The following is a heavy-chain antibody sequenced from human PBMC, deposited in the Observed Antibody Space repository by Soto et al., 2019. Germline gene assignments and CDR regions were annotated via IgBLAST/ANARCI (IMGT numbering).Heavy chain of an antibody. CDR2: ISLYNGNI. V-gene: IGHV1-18*01. CDR3: GGIVPAAIGRFDP. CDR1: GYTFTSYG. J-gene: IGHJ5*02. Sequence: QVQLVQSGVEVKKPGASVKVSCKASGYTFTSYGISWVRQAPGQGLEWMGWISLYNGNIKYAPKFQGRVTMTADTSTDTVYMELKSLRSDDTAVYYCGGIVPAAIGRFDPWGQGTVVTVSS. D-gene: IGHD2-2*01.